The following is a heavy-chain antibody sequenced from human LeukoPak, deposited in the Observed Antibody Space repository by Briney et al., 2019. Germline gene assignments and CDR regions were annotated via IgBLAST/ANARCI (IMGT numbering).Heavy chain of an antibody. J-gene: IGHJ3*02. D-gene: IGHD3-10*01. CDR1: GLNFRAYG. CDR3: ARDVTMVRGASDAFDI. Sequence: SGGSLRLSCAASGLNFRAYGMSWVRQAPGKGLEWIGYIYYSGSTNYNPSLKSRVTISVDTSKNQFSLKLSSVTAADTAVYYCARDVTMVRGASDAFDIWGQGTMVTVSS. CDR2: IYYSGST. V-gene: IGHV4-59*01.